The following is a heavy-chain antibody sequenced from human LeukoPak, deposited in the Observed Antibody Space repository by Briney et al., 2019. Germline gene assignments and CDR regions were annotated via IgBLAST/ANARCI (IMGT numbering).Heavy chain of an antibody. Sequence: GGSLRLSCAGSGFTFSDFWMTWVRQTPGKGLEWVANIKEDGTEKNLVDSVKGRFTISRDNSKNSLYLQMNSLRTEDTALYYCAKAGVDGDYFDYWGQGTLVTVSS. CDR1: GFTFSDFW. J-gene: IGHJ4*02. D-gene: IGHD4-17*01. V-gene: IGHV3-7*03. CDR3: AKAGVDGDYFDY. CDR2: IKEDGTEK.